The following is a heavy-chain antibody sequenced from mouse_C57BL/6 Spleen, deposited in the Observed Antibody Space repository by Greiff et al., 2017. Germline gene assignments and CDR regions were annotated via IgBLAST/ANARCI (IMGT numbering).Heavy chain of an antibody. Sequence: VQLQQSGAELVRPGASVKLSCTASGFNIKDYYMHWVKQRPEQGLEWIGRIDPEDGDTEYAPKFQGKATMTADTSSNTAYLPLSSLTSEDTAVYYCTTWGYYDVRYYAMDYWGQGTSVTVSS. J-gene: IGHJ4*01. CDR2: IDPEDGDT. CDR3: TTWGYYDVRYYAMDY. CDR1: GFNIKDYY. D-gene: IGHD2-4*01. V-gene: IGHV14-1*01.